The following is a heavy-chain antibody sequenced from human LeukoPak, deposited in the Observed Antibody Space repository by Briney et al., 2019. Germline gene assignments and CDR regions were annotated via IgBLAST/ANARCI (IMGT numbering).Heavy chain of an antibody. J-gene: IGHJ4*02. CDR2: INSDGSST. CDR1: GFTFSSYW. V-gene: IGHV3-74*01. D-gene: IGHD3-22*01. Sequence: GGSLRLSCAASGFTFSSYWMHWVRQAPGKGLVWVSRINSDGSSTSYADSVKGRSTISRDNAKNTLYLQMNSLRAEDTAVYYCARAEGVNYYDNSGYSWGQGTLVTVSS. CDR3: ARAEGVNYYDNSGYS.